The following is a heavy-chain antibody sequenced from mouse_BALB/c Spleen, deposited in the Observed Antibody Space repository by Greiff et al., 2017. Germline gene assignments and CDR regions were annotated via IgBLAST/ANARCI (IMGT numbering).Heavy chain of an antibody. D-gene: IGHD2-4*01. Sequence: VQLKESGAELVKPGASVKLSCTASGFNIKDTYMHWVKQRPEQGLEWIGRIDPANGNTKYDPKFQGKATITADTSSNTAYLQLSSLTSEDTAVYYCARGDYDTFADWGQGTLVTVSA. CDR1: GFNIKDTY. V-gene: IGHV14-3*02. J-gene: IGHJ3*01. CDR3: ARGDYDTFAD. CDR2: IDPANGNT.